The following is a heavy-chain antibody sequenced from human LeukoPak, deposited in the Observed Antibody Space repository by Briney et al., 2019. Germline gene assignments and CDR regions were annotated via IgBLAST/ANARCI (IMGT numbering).Heavy chain of an antibody. CDR1: GGSISSGSYY. Sequence: SQTLSLTCTVSGGSISSGSYYWSWIRQPAGKGLEWIGRIYTSGSTNYNPSLKSRVTISVDTSKNQFSLKLSSVTAADTAVYYCARDRPGSSWDRYFDYWGQGTLVTVSS. CDR3: ARDRPGSSWDRYFDY. V-gene: IGHV4-61*02. CDR2: IYTSGST. J-gene: IGHJ4*02. D-gene: IGHD6-13*01.